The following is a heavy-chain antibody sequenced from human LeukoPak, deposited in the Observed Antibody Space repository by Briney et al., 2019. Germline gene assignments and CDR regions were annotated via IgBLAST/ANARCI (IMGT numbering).Heavy chain of an antibody. Sequence: GASVKVSCKASGYTFTSYGISWVRQATGQGLEWMGWMNPNSGNTGYAQKFQGRVTMTRNTSISTAYMELSSLRSEDTAVYYCARNPTYDFWSGLSPYYYYYGMDVWGQGTTVTVSS. CDR2: MNPNSGNT. CDR1: GYTFTSYG. D-gene: IGHD3-3*01. CDR3: ARNPTYDFWSGLSPYYYYYGMDV. V-gene: IGHV1-8*02. J-gene: IGHJ6*02.